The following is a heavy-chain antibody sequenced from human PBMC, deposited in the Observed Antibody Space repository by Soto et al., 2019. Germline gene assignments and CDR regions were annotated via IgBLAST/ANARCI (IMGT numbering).Heavy chain of an antibody. J-gene: IGHJ4*02. Sequence: GSLRLSCAASGFNVGAFAVNWVRQAPGKGLEWVSGISVSDAFIYYADSVRGRFSISRDASENILYLQMNSLRVDDTALYYCTRETVAGITGLDYWGPGT. CDR3: TRETVAGITGLDY. CDR2: ISVSDAFI. CDR1: GFNVGAFA. V-gene: IGHV3-23*01. D-gene: IGHD1-20*01.